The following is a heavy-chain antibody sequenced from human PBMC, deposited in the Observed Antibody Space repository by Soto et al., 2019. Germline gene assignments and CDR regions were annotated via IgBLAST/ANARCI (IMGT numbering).Heavy chain of an antibody. J-gene: IGHJ6*02. D-gene: IGHD7-27*01. CDR1: GGSFSGFY. CDR2: INHSGSP. Sequence: PSETLSLTCAVYGGSFSGFYWRWIRQPPGKGLEWIGEINHSGSPYYNPSLKSRVTISVDTSKNHLSLNLSSVTAADTAVYYCARGGVKVGNYYYYYGMDVWGQGTKVT. V-gene: IGHV4-34*01. CDR3: ARGGVKVGNYYYYYGMDV.